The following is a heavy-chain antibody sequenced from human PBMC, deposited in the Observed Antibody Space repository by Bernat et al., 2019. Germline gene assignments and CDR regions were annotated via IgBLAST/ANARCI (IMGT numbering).Heavy chain of an antibody. D-gene: IGHD1-26*01. CDR2: IKGDGSNA. V-gene: IGHV3-74*01. J-gene: IGHJ5*02. CDR3: AKPVGVAYNWFDP. Sequence: EVQLVESGGGLVQTGGSLRLSCAASGFTFSAYWMHWVRQAPGEGLIWVSRIKGDGSNATYADSVKGRFTISRDNAKNTLYLQMNSLRVEDTAIYYCAKPVGVAYNWFDPWGQGTLVTISS. CDR1: GFTFSAYW.